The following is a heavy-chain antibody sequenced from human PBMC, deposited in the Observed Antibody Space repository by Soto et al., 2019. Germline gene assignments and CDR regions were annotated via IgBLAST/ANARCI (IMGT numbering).Heavy chain of an antibody. CDR2: IYYSGST. J-gene: IGHJ6*02. Sequence: SETLSLTCTVSGGSVSSGSYYWSWIRRPPGKGLEWIGYIYYSGSTNYNPSLKSRVTISVDTSKNQFSLKLSSVTAADTAVYYCARAPGNDYGGNGFDVWGQGTTVTVSS. CDR1: GGSVSSGSYY. D-gene: IGHD4-17*01. V-gene: IGHV4-61*01. CDR3: ARAPGNDYGGNGFDV.